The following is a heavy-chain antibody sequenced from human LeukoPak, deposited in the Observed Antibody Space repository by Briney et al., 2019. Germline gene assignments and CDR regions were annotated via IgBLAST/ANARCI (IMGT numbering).Heavy chain of an antibody. CDR3: ARPGALYSSSHAIY. CDR1: GGSISSSSYY. D-gene: IGHD6-6*01. CDR2: IYYSGST. J-gene: IGHJ4*02. Sequence: TSETLSLTCTVSGGSISSSSYYWGWIRQPPGKGLEWIGSIYYSGSTYYNPSLKSRVTISVDTSKNQFSLKLSSVTAADTAVYYCARPGALYSSSHAIYWGQGTLVTVSS. V-gene: IGHV4-39*01.